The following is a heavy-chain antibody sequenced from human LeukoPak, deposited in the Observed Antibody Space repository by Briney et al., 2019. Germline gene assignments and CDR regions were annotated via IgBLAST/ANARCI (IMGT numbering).Heavy chain of an antibody. D-gene: IGHD3-22*01. CDR1: GYTFTSYD. CDR3: ARDYYDSSGYFHGGH. J-gene: IGHJ4*02. Sequence: ASVKVSCKASGYTFTSYDINWVRQATGQGLEWMGWMNPNSGNTGYAQKFQGRVTMTRDTSISTAYMELSRLRSDDTAIYYCARDYYDSSGYFHGGHWGQGTLVTVSS. CDR2: MNPNSGNT. V-gene: IGHV1-8*01.